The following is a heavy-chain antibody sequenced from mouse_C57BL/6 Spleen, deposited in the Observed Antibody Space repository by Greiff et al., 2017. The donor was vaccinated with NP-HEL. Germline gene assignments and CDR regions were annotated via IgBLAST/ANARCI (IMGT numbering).Heavy chain of an antibody. CDR1: GFTFSDYG. D-gene: IGHD1-1*01. CDR3: ARHYGSAMDY. V-gene: IGHV5-17*01. CDR2: ISSGSSTI. J-gene: IGHJ4*01. Sequence: EVKVVESGGGLVKPGGSLKLSCAASGFTFSDYGMHWVRQAPEKGLEWVAYISSGSSTIYYADTVKGRFTISRDNAKNTLFLQMTSLRSEDTAMYYCARHYGSAMDYWGQGTSVTVSS.